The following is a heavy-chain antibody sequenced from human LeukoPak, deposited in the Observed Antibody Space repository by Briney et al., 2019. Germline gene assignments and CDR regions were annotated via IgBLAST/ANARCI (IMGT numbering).Heavy chain of an antibody. Sequence: GGFLRLSCAASGFTFSSHWMSWVRQAPGRGLQWVASIRPEGSGEYYLDSVKGRFTISRDNTKNSLYLQMKSLRAEDTAVYYCARLLGTVTTYDYWGQGTLVTVSS. CDR3: ARLLGTVTTYDY. CDR1: GFTFSSHW. J-gene: IGHJ4*02. V-gene: IGHV3-7*01. CDR2: IRPEGSGE. D-gene: IGHD1-7*01.